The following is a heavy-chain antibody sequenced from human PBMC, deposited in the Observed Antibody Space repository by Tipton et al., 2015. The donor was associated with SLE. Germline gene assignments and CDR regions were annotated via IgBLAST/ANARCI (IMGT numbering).Heavy chain of an antibody. J-gene: IGHJ6*03. CDR1: GFTFSSYA. V-gene: IGHV3-30-3*02. D-gene: IGHD2-2*01. CDR3: GKSVVEGYYFMDV. Sequence: SLRLSCAASGFTFSSYAMHWVRQAPGKGLEWVAVMSYDGSNKYYADSVKGRFTISRDNSKNTLYLQMNSLRAEDTAVYYCGKSVVEGYYFMDVWGKGTTVTVSS. CDR2: MSYDGSNK.